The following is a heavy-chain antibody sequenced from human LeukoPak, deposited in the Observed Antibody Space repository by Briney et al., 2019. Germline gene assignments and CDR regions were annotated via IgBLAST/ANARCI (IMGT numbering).Heavy chain of an antibody. CDR3: AKGFWGGYLYDAFDI. CDR2: ISSSSSYI. V-gene: IGHV3-21*01. CDR1: GFTFSSYS. J-gene: IGHJ3*02. Sequence: PGGSLRLSCAASGFTFSSYSMNWVRQAPGKGLEWVSSISSSSSYIYYADSVKGRFTISRDNAKNSLYLQMNSLRAEDTAVYYCAKGFWGGYLYDAFDIWGQGTMVTVSS. D-gene: IGHD3-3*01.